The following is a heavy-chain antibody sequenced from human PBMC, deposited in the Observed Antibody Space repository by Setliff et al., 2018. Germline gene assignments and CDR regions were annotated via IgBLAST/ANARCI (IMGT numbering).Heavy chain of an antibody. Sequence: ASVKVSCKASGYTFSSYAMNWVRQAPGQGLEWMGWINTNTGNPTYAQGFTGRFVFSLDTSVSTTYLDISTLKAEDTATYFCARGSVTIFGVVLSNWFDPWGQGTLVTVSS. V-gene: IGHV7-4-1*02. CDR2: INTNTGNP. CDR3: ARGSVTIFGVVLSNWFDP. CDR1: GYTFSSYA. D-gene: IGHD3-3*01. J-gene: IGHJ5*02.